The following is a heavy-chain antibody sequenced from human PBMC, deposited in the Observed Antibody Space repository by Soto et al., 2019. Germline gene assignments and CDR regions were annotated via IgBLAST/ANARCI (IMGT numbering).Heavy chain of an antibody. J-gene: IGHJ6*02. D-gene: IGHD3-3*01. V-gene: IGHV4-31*03. CDR1: GGSISSGGYY. CDR3: ATSTYYDFWSGYYPHYYYYYGMDV. Sequence: SETLSLTCTVSGGSISSGGYYWSWIRQHPGKGLEWIGYIYYSGSTYYNPSLKSRVTISVDTSKNQFSLKLSSVTAADTAVYYCATSTYYDFWSGYYPHYYYYYGMDVWGQGTTVTVSS. CDR2: IYYSGST.